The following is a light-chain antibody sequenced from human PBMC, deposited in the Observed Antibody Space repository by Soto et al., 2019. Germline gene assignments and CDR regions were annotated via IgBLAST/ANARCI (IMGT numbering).Light chain of an antibody. Sequence: QSALTQPASVSGSPGQSITISCTGTSSDVGGYNYVSWYQQHPGKAPKLMIYDVSNRPSGVSNLFSGSKSGNTASLTISGLQAEDEADYYCSSYTSSSTLGGVFGTGTKVTV. V-gene: IGLV2-14*01. CDR2: DVS. J-gene: IGLJ1*01. CDR3: SSYTSSSTLGGV. CDR1: SSDVGGYNY.